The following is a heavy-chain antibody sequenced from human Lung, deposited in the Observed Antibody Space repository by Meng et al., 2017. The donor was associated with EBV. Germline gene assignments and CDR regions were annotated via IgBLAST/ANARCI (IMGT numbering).Heavy chain of an antibody. Sequence: QVQLVESGGGVVQPGSSLRLSCAASGFTFSGYGMFWVRQAPGKGPEWVAILPSDGGNTYYSDTVKGRFTISRDNSKKTLYLQMNSLRPEDTAVYYCARDLSGRFDPWGQGTLVTVAS. CDR3: ARDLSGRFDP. J-gene: IGHJ5*02. V-gene: IGHV3-30*03. D-gene: IGHD1-26*01. CDR2: LPSDGGNT. CDR1: GFTFSGYG.